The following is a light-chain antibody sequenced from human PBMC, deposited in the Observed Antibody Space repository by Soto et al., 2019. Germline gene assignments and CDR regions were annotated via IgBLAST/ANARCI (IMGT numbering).Light chain of an antibody. CDR3: QSYDNGLSGVV. V-gene: IGLV1-40*01. CDR1: SSNIGAGYD. CDR2: GNT. J-gene: IGLJ2*01. Sequence: QSVLTQPPSVSGAPGQRVTISCTGSSSNIGAGYDVHWYQQLPGTAPKLLIYGNTNRPSGVPDRFSGSKSGTSASLAISGLQAEDEADYYCQSYDNGLSGVVFGGGTKLTVL.